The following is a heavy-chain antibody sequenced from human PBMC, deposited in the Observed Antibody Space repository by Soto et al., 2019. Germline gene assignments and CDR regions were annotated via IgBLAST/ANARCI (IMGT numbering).Heavy chain of an antibody. Sequence: EVQLLESGGGLVLPGGSLRLSCAASGFTFNAYAMTWVRQAPGKGLEWVSAIGGSGGNRYYVASVKGRFTISRDNSKDALDLQMNSLRVEDTAVYYCARVASDYINSVDHWGQGILVTVSS. CDR2: IGGSGGNR. D-gene: IGHD4-4*01. V-gene: IGHV3-23*01. CDR3: ARVASDYINSVDH. CDR1: GFTFNAYA. J-gene: IGHJ4*02.